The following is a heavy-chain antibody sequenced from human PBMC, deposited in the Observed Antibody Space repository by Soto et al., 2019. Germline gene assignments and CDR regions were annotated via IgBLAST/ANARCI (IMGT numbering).Heavy chain of an antibody. CDR1: GYSFTSLD. CDR2: MQPSTGRT. D-gene: IGHD1-26*01. Sequence: QVQLVQSGAEVREPGASVKVSCKASGYSFTSLDINWVRPTAGQGLEWMGWMQPSTGRTGYAQKFQGRVTMTRDTSINTAYMELTTLTSDDTAFYYCARGVSVGVDYWGQGTLVTVSS. V-gene: IGHV1-8*01. J-gene: IGHJ4*02. CDR3: ARGVSVGVDY.